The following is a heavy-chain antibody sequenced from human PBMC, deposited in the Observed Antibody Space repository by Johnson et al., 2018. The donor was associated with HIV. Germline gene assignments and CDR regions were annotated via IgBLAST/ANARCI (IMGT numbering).Heavy chain of an antibody. CDR1: GFTFSSYG. Sequence: QVQLVESGGGVVQPGRSLRVSCAASGFTFSSYGMHWVRQAPGKGLEWVAIISYDGSHKFYADSVKGRFTISRDNSKNTLYLQINSLRAEDTAVYYCAREAGTGAFDIWGQGTMVTVSS. J-gene: IGHJ3*02. CDR2: ISYDGSHK. V-gene: IGHV3-30*03. CDR3: AREAGTGAFDI. D-gene: IGHD6-19*01.